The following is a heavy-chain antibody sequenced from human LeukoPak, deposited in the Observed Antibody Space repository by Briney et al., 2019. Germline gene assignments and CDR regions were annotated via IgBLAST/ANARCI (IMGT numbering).Heavy chain of an antibody. Sequence: GASVKVSCKASGYTFTSYDINWVRQATGQGLEWMGWMNPNSGNTGYAQKFQGRVTITRNTSISTAYMELRSLRSDDTAVYYCARGVVVAPRGYFDIWGQGTMVTVSS. CDR2: MNPNSGNT. J-gene: IGHJ3*02. D-gene: IGHD2-15*01. V-gene: IGHV1-8*03. CDR3: ARGVVVAPRGYFDI. CDR1: GYTFTSYD.